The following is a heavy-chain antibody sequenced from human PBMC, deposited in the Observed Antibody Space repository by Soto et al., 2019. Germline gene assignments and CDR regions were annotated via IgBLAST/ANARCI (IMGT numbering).Heavy chain of an antibody. CDR2: IIPIFGTA. Sequence: GASVKVSCKASGGTFSSYAISWVRQAPGEGLEWMGGIIPIFGTANYAQKFQGRVTITADESTSTAYMELSSLRSEDTAVYYCASIQLERRAMPHYYYYGMDVWGQGTTVTVSS. J-gene: IGHJ6*01. D-gene: IGHD1-1*01. CDR1: GGTFSSYA. CDR3: ASIQLERRAMPHYYYYGMDV. V-gene: IGHV1-69*13.